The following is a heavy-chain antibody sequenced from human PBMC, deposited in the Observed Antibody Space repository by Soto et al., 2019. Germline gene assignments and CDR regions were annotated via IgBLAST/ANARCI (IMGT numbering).Heavy chain of an antibody. CDR3: TRGHRADSYGTGAH. V-gene: IGHV3-74*01. CDR2: ISDDGTTT. J-gene: IGHJ4*02. D-gene: IGHD3-10*01. CDR1: GFTFSMYW. Sequence: GGSLTLSCVVSGFTFSMYWMHWVRQPPGQCPFWVSRISDDGTTTNYAASMRGRFTISKTNSKNTLYLQMTNLKPDDTAIYYCTRGHRADSYGTGAHWGQGXPVTVYS.